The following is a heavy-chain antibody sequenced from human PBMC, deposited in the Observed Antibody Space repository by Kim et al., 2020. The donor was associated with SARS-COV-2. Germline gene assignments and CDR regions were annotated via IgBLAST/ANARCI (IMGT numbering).Heavy chain of an antibody. Sequence: GGSLRLSCAVSRSNFSGYAMHWVRQAPGKGLEWVAALWYDGDNKYYSDSVKGRFFVSSDKSKTTLYLQLNGLTSEDTAVYYCAKGNDYRSSSSVDNWGQGTLVTVAS. V-gene: IGHV3-33*03. J-gene: IGHJ4*02. D-gene: IGHD1-1*01. CDR1: RSNFSGYA. CDR2: LWYDGDNK. CDR3: AKGNDYRSSSSVDN.